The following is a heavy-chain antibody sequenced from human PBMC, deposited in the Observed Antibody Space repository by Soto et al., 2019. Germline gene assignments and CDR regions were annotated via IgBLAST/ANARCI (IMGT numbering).Heavy chain of an antibody. CDR2: IYPGDSDT. V-gene: IGHV5-51*01. CDR3: GSSENTRAAEVVDAFDI. D-gene: IGHD2-15*01. CDR1: GYSFTSYW. J-gene: IGHJ3*02. Sequence: GESLKISCKGSGYSFTSYWIGWVRQMPGKGLEWMGIIYPGDSDTRYSPSFQRLVTISADKTISTAFLQWSSLKASDTALYCCGSSENTRAAEVVDAFDIWGQGTMVTVSS.